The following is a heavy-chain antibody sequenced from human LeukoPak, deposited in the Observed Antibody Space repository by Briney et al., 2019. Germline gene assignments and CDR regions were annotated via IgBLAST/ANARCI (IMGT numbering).Heavy chain of an antibody. V-gene: IGHV3-23*01. D-gene: IGHD3-16*01. CDR2: IRGSGGST. CDR3: AKGYYDYVWGSYYFDY. J-gene: IGHJ4*02. CDR1: GFTFSSYA. Sequence: GGSLRLSCAASGFTFSSYAMSWVRQAPGKGLEWVSAIRGSGGSTYYADSVKGRFTISRDNSRDTLYLQMNSLRAEDTAVYYCAKGYYDYVWGSYYFDYWGQGTLVTVSS.